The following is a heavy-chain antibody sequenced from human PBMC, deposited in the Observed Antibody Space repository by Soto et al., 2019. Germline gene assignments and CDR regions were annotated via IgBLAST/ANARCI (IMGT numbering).Heavy chain of an antibody. V-gene: IGHV1-69*01. J-gene: IGHJ4*02. CDR1: GYTFTSCS. CDR2: IIPIFGTA. D-gene: IGHD3-22*01. Sequence: QVQLVQSGAEVKKPGASVKVSCKASGYTFTSCSIHWVRQAPGQGLEWMGGIIPIFGTANYAQKFQGRVTITADESTSTAYMELSSLRSEDTAVYYCARLYYDSSGYLYYFDYWGQGTLVTVSS. CDR3: ARLYYDSSGYLYYFDY.